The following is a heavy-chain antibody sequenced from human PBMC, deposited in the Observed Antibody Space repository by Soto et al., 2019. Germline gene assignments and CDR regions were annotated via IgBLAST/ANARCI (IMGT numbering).Heavy chain of an antibody. Sequence: GGSLRLSCAASGFTFSSYSMNWVRQAPGKGLEWVSSISSSSSYIYYADSVKGRFTISRDNAKNSLYLQMNSLRAEDTAVYYCAREWSSGWNYFDYWGQGTLVTVSS. CDR2: ISSSSSYI. V-gene: IGHV3-21*01. J-gene: IGHJ4*02. D-gene: IGHD6-19*01. CDR1: GFTFSSYS. CDR3: AREWSSGWNYFDY.